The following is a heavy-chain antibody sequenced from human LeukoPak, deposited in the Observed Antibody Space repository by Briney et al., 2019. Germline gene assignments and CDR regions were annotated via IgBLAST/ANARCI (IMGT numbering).Heavy chain of an antibody. J-gene: IGHJ4*02. Sequence: GGSLRLSCAASGFTFSSYEMNWVRQAPGKGLEWVSYISSSGSTIYYADSVKGRFTISRDNAKNSLYLQMNSLRAEDTALYYCARVGRYSSGWYKDWGQGTLVTVSS. CDR3: ARVGRYSSGWYKD. V-gene: IGHV3-48*03. CDR1: GFTFSSYE. CDR2: ISSSGSTI. D-gene: IGHD6-19*01.